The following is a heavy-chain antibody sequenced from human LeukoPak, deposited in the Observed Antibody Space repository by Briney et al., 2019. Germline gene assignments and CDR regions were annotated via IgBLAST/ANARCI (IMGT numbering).Heavy chain of an antibody. CDR3: AKDWTTVVTPKGYYFDS. Sequence: GGSLRLSCAASGFSFNNYAMSWVRQAPGKGLEWGSAISTTGGSTYYADSVKGRFTISRDNSKNTLSLQMDSLRVEDTAVYYCAKDWTTVVTPKGYYFDSWGQGTLVTVSS. D-gene: IGHD4-23*01. J-gene: IGHJ4*02. V-gene: IGHV3-23*01. CDR2: ISTTGGST. CDR1: GFSFNNYA.